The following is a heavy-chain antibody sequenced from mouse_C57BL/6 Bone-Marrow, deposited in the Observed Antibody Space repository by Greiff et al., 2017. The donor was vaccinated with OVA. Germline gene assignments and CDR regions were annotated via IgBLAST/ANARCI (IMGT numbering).Heavy chain of an antibody. Sequence: QVQLQQSGPGLVAPSQSLSITCTVSGFSLTSYAISWVRQPPGKGLEWLGVIWTGGGTNYNSALKSRLSISKDNSKSQVFLKMNSLQTDDTARYYCARGGFITAVVEYYYAMDYWGQGTSVTVSS. V-gene: IGHV2-9-1*01. D-gene: IGHD1-1*01. CDR2: IWTGGGT. CDR1: GFSLTSYA. CDR3: ARGGFITAVVEYYYAMDY. J-gene: IGHJ4*01.